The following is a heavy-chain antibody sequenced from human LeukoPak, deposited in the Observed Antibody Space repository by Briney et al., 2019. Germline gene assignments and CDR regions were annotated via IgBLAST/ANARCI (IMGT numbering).Heavy chain of an antibody. Sequence: GGSLRLSCAASGFTFSSYSMNWVRQAPGKGLEWVSSISSSSSYIYYADSVKGRFTISRDNAKSSLYLQMNSLRAEDTAVYYCARGYYYDSSGYYAYDAFDIWGQGTMVTVSS. CDR2: ISSSSSYI. CDR1: GFTFSSYS. CDR3: ARGYYYDSSGYYAYDAFDI. D-gene: IGHD3-22*01. V-gene: IGHV3-21*01. J-gene: IGHJ3*02.